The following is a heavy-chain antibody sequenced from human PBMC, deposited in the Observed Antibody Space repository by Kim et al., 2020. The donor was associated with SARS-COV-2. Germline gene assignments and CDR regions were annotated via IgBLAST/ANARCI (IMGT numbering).Heavy chain of an antibody. D-gene: IGHD3-9*01. J-gene: IGHJ5*02. CDR2: IYYSGST. CDR3: AREVYDILTGSDGGWFDP. CDR1: GGSISSGGYY. V-gene: IGHV4-31*03. Sequence: SETLSLTCTVSGGSISSGGYYWSWIRQHPGKGLEWIGYIYYSGSTYYNPSLKSRVTISVDTSKNQFSLKLSSVTAADTAVYYCAREVYDILTGSDGGWFDPWGQGTLVTVSS.